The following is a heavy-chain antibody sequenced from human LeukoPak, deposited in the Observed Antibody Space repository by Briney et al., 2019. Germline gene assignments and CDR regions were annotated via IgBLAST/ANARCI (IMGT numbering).Heavy chain of an antibody. V-gene: IGHV3-66*01. D-gene: IGHD3-10*01. CDR1: GFTVSNNY. CDR2: IYSGGST. CDR3: ARGFQYGSGSYPYSL. Sequence: GGSLRLSCAASGFTVSNNYMSWVRQAPGKGLEWVSVIYSGGSTYYADSVKGGFTISRDIYKNTLHLQMNSLRAEDTAVYYCARGFQYGSGSYPYSLWGQGTLVTVSS. J-gene: IGHJ4*02.